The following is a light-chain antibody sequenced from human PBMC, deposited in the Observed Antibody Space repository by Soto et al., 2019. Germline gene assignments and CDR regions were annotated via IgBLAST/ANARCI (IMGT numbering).Light chain of an antibody. J-gene: IGKJ1*01. V-gene: IGKV3-20*01. CDR2: GAS. Sequence: NDLTQAPGTLSLSPGDSATLYCRVSQSVTSIYLAWYQQKPGQAPRFLMYGASSRATGIPDRFSCRESGTDFTLTISRLEPEDCAVYYCQQYGTSPTTFGHGTKVDIK. CDR3: QQYGTSPTT. CDR1: QSVTSIY.